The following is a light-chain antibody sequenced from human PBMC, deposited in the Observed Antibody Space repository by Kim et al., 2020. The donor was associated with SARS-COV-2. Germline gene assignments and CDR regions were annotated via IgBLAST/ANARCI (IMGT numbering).Light chain of an antibody. CDR2: WAS. Sequence: DIVMTQSPDFLAVALGERATINCKSSQNLLYNSNNKNYLAWYQQKPGQPPKLLIHWASTRESGVPDRFSGSGSRTDFTLTISSLEAEDVAFYYCQQYYGHPLTFGGGTKVDIK. CDR1: QNLLYNSNNKNY. V-gene: IGKV4-1*01. J-gene: IGKJ4*01. CDR3: QQYYGHPLT.